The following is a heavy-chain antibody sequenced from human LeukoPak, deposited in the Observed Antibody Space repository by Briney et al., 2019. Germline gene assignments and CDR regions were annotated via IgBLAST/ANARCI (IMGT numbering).Heavy chain of an antibody. CDR2: ISYDGNNN. V-gene: IGHV3-30-3*01. Sequence: GGSLRLSCAASGFTFSTYSMHWVRQAPGKGLEWVAVISYDGNNNYYADSVKGRFIISRDNSKNTLYLQMNSLRAEDTAVYYCARAGKALLLWFGEPVDYWGQGTLVTVSS. D-gene: IGHD3-10*01. CDR3: ARAGKALLLWFGEPVDY. J-gene: IGHJ4*02. CDR1: GFTFSTYS.